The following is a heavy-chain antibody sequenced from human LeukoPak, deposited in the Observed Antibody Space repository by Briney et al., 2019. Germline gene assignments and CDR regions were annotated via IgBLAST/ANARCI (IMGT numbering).Heavy chain of an antibody. CDR3: ARDKDIVVVPAAQDAFDI. J-gene: IGHJ3*02. CDR2: ISAYNGNT. V-gene: IGHV1-18*01. Sequence: ASVKVSCKASGYTFTSYGIRWVRQAPGQGLAWMGWISAYNGNTNYAQKLQGRVTMTTDTSTSTAYMELRSLRSDDTAVYYCARDKDIVVVPAAQDAFDIWGQGTMVTVSS. CDR1: GYTFTSYG. D-gene: IGHD2-2*01.